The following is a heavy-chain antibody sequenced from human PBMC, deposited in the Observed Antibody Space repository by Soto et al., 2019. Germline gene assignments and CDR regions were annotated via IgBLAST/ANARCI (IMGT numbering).Heavy chain of an antibody. J-gene: IGHJ4*02. Sequence: SETLSLTCAVYGGSFSGYYWSWIRQPPGKGLEWIGEINHSGSTNYNPSLKSRVTISVDTSKNQFSLKLSSVTAADTAVYYCASGGYGRDYWGQGALVTVSS. V-gene: IGHV4-34*01. CDR1: GGSFSGYY. D-gene: IGHD5-12*01. CDR2: INHSGST. CDR3: ASGGYGRDY.